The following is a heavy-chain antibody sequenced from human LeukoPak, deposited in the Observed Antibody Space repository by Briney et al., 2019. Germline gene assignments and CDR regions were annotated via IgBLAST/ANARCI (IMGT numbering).Heavy chain of an antibody. J-gene: IGHJ4*02. D-gene: IGHD6-19*01. CDR3: ARWRIAVAGGDY. CDR2: INHSGST. V-gene: IGHV4-34*01. Sequence: SETPSLTCAVYGGSFSGYYWSWIRQPPGKGLEWIGEINHSGSTNYNPSLKSRVTISVDTSKNQFSLKLSSVTAADTAVYYCARWRIAVAGGDYWGQGTLVTVPS. CDR1: GGSFSGYY.